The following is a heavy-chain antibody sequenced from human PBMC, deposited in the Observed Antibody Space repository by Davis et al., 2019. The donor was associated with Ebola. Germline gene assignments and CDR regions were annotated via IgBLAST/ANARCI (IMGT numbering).Heavy chain of an antibody. CDR2: ANPNSGNT. Sequence: ASVKVSCKTSGYTFTSYDINWVRQATGQGLEWMGWANPNSGNTGYAQRFQDRVTMTRNISLGTAYMELSSLRSEDTAVYYCARGPGSGANFDYWGQGTLITVSS. V-gene: IGHV1-8*01. J-gene: IGHJ4*02. CDR3: ARGPGSGANFDY. CDR1: GYTFTSYD. D-gene: IGHD3-10*01.